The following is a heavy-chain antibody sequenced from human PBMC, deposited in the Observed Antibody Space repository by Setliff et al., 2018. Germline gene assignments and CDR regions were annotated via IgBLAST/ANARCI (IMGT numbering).Heavy chain of an antibody. Sequence: GGSLRLSCAASGFAFSKYGMSWVRQAPGKGLEWVSGISSDGSSTSYADSVKGRFTISRDNARNSLYLQMDSLRADDTAVYYCARWLRWSFDYWGQGTLVTVSS. CDR3: ARWLRWSFDY. V-gene: IGHV3-74*01. CDR1: GFAFSKYG. CDR2: ISSDGSST. D-gene: IGHD4-17*01. J-gene: IGHJ4*02.